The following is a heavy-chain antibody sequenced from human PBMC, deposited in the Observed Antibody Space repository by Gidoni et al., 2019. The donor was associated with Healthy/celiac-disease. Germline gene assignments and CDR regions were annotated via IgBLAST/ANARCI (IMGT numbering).Heavy chain of an antibody. CDR2: INHRGST. V-gene: IGHV4-34*01. CDR1: GGSCRGYY. J-gene: IGHJ6*02. CDR3: AIWYGDPTAFYYYYGMDV. D-gene: IGHD4-17*01. Sequence: QVQLQQWGAGLLKPAETLSLTCAVEGGSCRGYYWSWIRQPPGKGLEWIGEINHRGSTNYNPSLKSRVTISVDTSKNQFSLKLSSVSAADTAVYYCAIWYGDPTAFYYYYGMDVWGQGTTVTVSS.